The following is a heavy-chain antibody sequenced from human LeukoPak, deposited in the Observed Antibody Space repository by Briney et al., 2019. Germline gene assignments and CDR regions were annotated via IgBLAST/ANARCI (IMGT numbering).Heavy chain of an antibody. Sequence: GRSLRLSCAASGFTFSSYAMHWVRQAPGKGLEWVAVISHDGSNKYYADSVKGRFTISRDNSKNTLYLQMNSLRVEDTAVYYCARDRGRNWFDPWGQGTLVTVSS. V-gene: IGHV3-30-3*01. CDR2: ISHDGSNK. D-gene: IGHD5-24*01. CDR1: GFTFSSYA. CDR3: ARDRGRNWFDP. J-gene: IGHJ5*02.